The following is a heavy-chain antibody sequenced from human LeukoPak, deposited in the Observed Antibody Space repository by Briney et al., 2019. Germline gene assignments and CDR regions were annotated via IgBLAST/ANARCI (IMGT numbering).Heavy chain of an antibody. Sequence: SETLSLTCAVSGYSISSDYYWGWIRPPPGKGLEWIGNIYHSGSTYYNPSLKSRVIISVDTSENQFSLKLSSVTAADTAVYYCARDSRVYCSSPSCSIDYWGQGTLVTVSS. J-gene: IGHJ4*02. CDR1: GYSISSDYY. CDR3: ARDSRVYCSSPSCSIDY. D-gene: IGHD2-2*01. CDR2: IYHSGST. V-gene: IGHV4-38-2*02.